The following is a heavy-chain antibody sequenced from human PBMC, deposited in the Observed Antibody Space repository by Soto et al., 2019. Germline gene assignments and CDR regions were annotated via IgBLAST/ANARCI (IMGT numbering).Heavy chain of an antibody. D-gene: IGHD5-12*01. CDR3: ARDFYFSGYDYSPSASIVHCYIDY. J-gene: IGHJ4*02. Sequence: GGSLRLACAASGFTFSSYAMHWVRQAPGKGLEWVAVISYDGSNKYYADSVKGRFTISRDNSKNTLYLQMNSLRAEDTAVYYYARDFYFSGYDYSPSASIVHCYIDYWGQGTLVTGSS. CDR1: GFTFSSYA. CDR2: ISYDGSNK. V-gene: IGHV3-30-3*01.